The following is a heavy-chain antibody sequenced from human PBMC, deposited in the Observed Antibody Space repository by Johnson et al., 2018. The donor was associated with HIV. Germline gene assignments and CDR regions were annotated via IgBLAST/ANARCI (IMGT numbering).Heavy chain of an antibody. CDR2: ISYDGSDK. Sequence: VQLVESGGGVVQPGRSLRLSCAASGFTFSSYAMHWVRQAPAKGLEWVAVISYDGSDKYYADSVKGRFTISRDSSKNTLYLQMNSLRGGDTAVYYCARGGAHDAFDIWGQGTMVTVSS. J-gene: IGHJ3*02. D-gene: IGHD3-16*01. CDR1: GFTFSSYA. V-gene: IGHV3-30*14. CDR3: ARGGAHDAFDI.